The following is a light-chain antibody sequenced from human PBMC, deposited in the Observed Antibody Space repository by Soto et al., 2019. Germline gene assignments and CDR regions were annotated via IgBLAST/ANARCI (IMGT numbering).Light chain of an antibody. V-gene: IGLV2-14*01. CDR1: NSDVGGYNY. CDR3: SSYTSSGTLV. J-gene: IGLJ2*01. CDR2: EVS. Sequence: QSALTQPASVSGSPGQSITISCTGTNSDVGGYNYVSWYQQHPGKAPKLMIYEVSNRPSGVSARFSGSKSGNTASLTISGLQAEDEADYYCSSYTSSGTLVFGGGTKLTVL.